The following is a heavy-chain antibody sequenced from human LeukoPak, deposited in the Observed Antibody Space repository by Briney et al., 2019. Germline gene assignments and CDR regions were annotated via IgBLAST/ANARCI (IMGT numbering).Heavy chain of an antibody. CDR1: GFTFSSYA. CDR3: ARGITMAN. Sequence: GGSLRLSCAASGFTFSSYAMSWVRQAPGKGLEWVSSFGGSGGSTYYADSVKGRFTISRDNSKNTLYLQMNSLRAEDTAVYYCARGITMANWGQGTLVTVSS. V-gene: IGHV3-23*01. D-gene: IGHD3-10*01. CDR2: FGGSGGST. J-gene: IGHJ4*02.